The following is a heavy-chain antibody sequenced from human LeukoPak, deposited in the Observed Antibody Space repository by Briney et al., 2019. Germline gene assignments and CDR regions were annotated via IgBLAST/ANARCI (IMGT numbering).Heavy chain of an antibody. CDR3: AVWFRQLWWFDP. D-gene: IGHD6-13*01. CDR1: GYTFTSYG. V-gene: IGHV1-18*01. J-gene: IGHJ5*02. CDR2: ISAYNGNT. Sequence: ASVKVSCKASGYTFTSYGISWVRQAPGQGLEWMGWISAYNGNTNYAQKLQGRVTMTTDTSTSTAYMELRSLRSDDTAVYYCAVWFRQLWWFDPWGQGTLVTVSS.